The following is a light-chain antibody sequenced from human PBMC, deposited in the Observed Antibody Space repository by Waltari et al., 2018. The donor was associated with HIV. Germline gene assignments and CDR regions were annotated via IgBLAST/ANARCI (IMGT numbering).Light chain of an antibody. J-gene: IGLJ3*02. CDR2: EDK. Sequence: NFMLTQPHSVSESPGKPVTISCTRSSGSIVSNYVQWYQQRPGSAPTTVIYEDKQRPSGVPDRFSGSIDSSSNSASLTISGLKTEDEADYYCQSYDSTNWVFGGATKLTVL. CDR3: QSYDSTNWV. CDR1: SGSIVSNY. V-gene: IGLV6-57*04.